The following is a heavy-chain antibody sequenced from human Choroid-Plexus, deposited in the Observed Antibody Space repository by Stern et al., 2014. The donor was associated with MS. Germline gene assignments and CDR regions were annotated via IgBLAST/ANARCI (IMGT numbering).Heavy chain of an antibody. V-gene: IGHV3-30*18. D-gene: IGHD2/OR15-2a*01. CDR3: AKDRQYLTYFFDH. Sequence: MQLVESGGGVVQPGRPLRLSCVASGFTFGSCAMHLVRQAPGKGLEGVAGVSYDGSNKYYADSVKGRFTISRDNSQNTLYMQMSSLRPEDTAVYYCAKDRQYLTYFFDHWGQGSLVTVSS. CDR2: VSYDGSNK. J-gene: IGHJ5*02. CDR1: GFTFGSCA.